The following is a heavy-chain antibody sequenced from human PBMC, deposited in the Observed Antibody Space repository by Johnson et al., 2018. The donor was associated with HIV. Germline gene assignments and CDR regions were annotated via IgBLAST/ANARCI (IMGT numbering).Heavy chain of an antibody. J-gene: IGHJ3*02. CDR2: ISYDGSNK. CDR1: GFTFSSYA. CDR3: ARANSTWDAFDI. D-gene: IGHD6-13*01. V-gene: IGHV3-30-3*01. Sequence: QVQLVESGGGVVQPGRSLRLSCAASGFTFSSYAMSWVRQAPGKGLEWVAVISYDGSNKYYADSVKGRFTISRDNSKNTLYLQMNSLRAEDTAVYYCARANSTWDAFDIWGQGAVVTVSS.